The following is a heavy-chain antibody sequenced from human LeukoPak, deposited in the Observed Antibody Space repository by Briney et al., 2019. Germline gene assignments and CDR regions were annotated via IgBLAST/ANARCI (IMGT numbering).Heavy chain of an antibody. Sequence: GASVKLTCTVSGYSLSELYLHWIRQAPGKGLEWMGGFDPDDGETIYAHKFQGRVTMTEDTSTVTAYMELSSLRPEDTSVYYCATAPPLYYYGSGSYRGFDIWGQGTMVTVSS. V-gene: IGHV1-24*01. D-gene: IGHD3-10*01. CDR2: FDPDDGET. J-gene: IGHJ3*02. CDR1: GYSLSELY. CDR3: ATAPPLYYYGSGSYRGFDI.